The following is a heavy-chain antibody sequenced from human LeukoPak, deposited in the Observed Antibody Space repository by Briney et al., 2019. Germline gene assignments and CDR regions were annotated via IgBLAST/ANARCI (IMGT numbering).Heavy chain of an antibody. D-gene: IGHD4-11*01. Sequence: ASVKVSCKASGYIFTGYYMHWVRQAPGQGLEWMGWINPNSGGTNYAQKFQGRVTMTRDTSISTAYMELSRLRSDDTAVYYCARNAQNYVDYDYSILFDYWGQGTLVTVSS. J-gene: IGHJ4*02. CDR3: ARNAQNYVDYDYSILFDY. V-gene: IGHV1-2*02. CDR1: GYIFTGYY. CDR2: INPNSGGT.